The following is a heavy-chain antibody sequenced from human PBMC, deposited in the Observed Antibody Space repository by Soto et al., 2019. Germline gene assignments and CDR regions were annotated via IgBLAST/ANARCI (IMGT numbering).Heavy chain of an antibody. V-gene: IGHV3-48*01. CDR3: ARDDWLGY. CDR2: ITSSSSAI. J-gene: IGHJ4*02. Sequence: EVQLVESGGGLVQPGGSLRLSCAASGFIFSSYSMNWVRQAPGKGLEWVSYITSSSSAIYYAVSVKGRFTISRDNAKNSLYLQMNSLRAEDTAVYYCARDDWLGYWGQGTLVTVSS. CDR1: GFIFSSYS. D-gene: IGHD3-9*01.